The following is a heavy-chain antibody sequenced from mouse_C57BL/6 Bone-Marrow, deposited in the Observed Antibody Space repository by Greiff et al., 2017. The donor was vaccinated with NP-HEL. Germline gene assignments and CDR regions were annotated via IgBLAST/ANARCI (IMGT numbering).Heavy chain of an antibody. V-gene: IGHV1-54*01. Sequence: VQLQQSGAELVRPGTSVKVSCTASGYAFTNYLIEWVKQRPGQGLEWIGVINPGSGGTNYNEKIKGKATLTADKSSSTAYMQLSSLTSEDSAVYCCARAYYGSRYYYAMDYWGQGTSVTVSS. CDR3: ARAYYGSRYYYAMDY. CDR2: INPGSGGT. D-gene: IGHD1-1*01. J-gene: IGHJ4*01. CDR1: GYAFTNYL.